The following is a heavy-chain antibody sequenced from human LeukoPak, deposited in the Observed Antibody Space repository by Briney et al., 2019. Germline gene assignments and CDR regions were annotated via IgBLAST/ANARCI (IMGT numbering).Heavy chain of an antibody. J-gene: IGHJ6*02. D-gene: IGHD6-6*01. CDR3: ARGRFKSSIAARPMGYYGMDV. Sequence: SETLSLTCIVSGGSISSYYWSWIRQPAGKGLEWIGRIYTSGSTNYNPSLKSRVTISVDTSKNQFSLKLSSVTAADTAVYYCARGRFKSSIAARPMGYYGMDVWGQGTTVTVSS. V-gene: IGHV4-4*07. CDR1: GGSISSYY. CDR2: IYTSGST.